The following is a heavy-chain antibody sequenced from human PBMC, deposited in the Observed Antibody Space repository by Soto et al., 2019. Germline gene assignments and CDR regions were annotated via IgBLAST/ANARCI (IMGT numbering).Heavy chain of an antibody. CDR1: GYSFTSYW. J-gene: IGHJ3*02. Sequence: EVQLVQSGAEVKKPGESLRISCKGSGYSFTSYWISWVRQMPGKGLEWMGRIDPSDSYTNYSPSFQGHVTISADKSISTAYLQWSSLKASDTAMYYCARHDLYYYDSSGQRVFDIWGQGTMVTVSS. D-gene: IGHD3-22*01. V-gene: IGHV5-10-1*01. CDR3: ARHDLYYYDSSGQRVFDI. CDR2: IDPSDSYT.